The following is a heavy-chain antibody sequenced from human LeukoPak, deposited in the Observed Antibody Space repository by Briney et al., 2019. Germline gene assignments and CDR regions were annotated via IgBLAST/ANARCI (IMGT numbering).Heavy chain of an antibody. CDR1: GFTFSSFV. Sequence: GGSLRLSCAASGFTFSSFVMSWVRQAPGKWLEWVSSISSSGDSTYYADSVKGRFTISRDNAKNSLYLQMNSLRAEDTAVYYCARAGVCSSTSCYDIAIDYWGQGTLVTVSS. V-gene: IGHV3-23*01. CDR2: ISSSGDST. CDR3: ARAGVCSSTSCYDIAIDY. D-gene: IGHD2-2*01. J-gene: IGHJ4*02.